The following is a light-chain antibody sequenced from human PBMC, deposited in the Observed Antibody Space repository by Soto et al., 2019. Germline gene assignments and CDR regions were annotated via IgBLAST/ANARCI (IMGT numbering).Light chain of an antibody. Sequence: EIVMTQSPATLSVSPGDRATLSCRASQSVSSNLAWYQQKPGQAPRLLIYGASTRATGVPAKFSGSGSGTEFTLTITSLQSEDFALYYCQQYHNLWTFGQGTEVEIK. V-gene: IGKV3-15*01. CDR1: QSVSSN. CDR3: QQYHNLWT. CDR2: GAS. J-gene: IGKJ1*01.